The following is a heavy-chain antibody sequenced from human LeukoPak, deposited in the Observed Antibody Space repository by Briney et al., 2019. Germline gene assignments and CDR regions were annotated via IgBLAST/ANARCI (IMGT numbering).Heavy chain of an antibody. CDR2: INHSGST. Sequence: SETLSLTCAVYGGSFSGYYWSWIRQPPGKGLEWIGEINHSGSTNYNPSLKSRVTISVDTSKNQFSLKLSSVTAADTAVYYCAPRIVVVPAAIRRSNWFDPWGQGTLVTVSS. CDR3: APRIVVVPAAIRRSNWFDP. J-gene: IGHJ5*02. V-gene: IGHV4-34*01. D-gene: IGHD2-2*02. CDR1: GGSFSGYY.